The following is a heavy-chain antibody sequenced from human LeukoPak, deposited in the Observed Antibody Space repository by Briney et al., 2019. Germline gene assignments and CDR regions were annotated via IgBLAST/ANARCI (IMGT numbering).Heavy chain of an antibody. Sequence: PGGSLRLSCAAAGFTFSDYYMSWVRQAPGKGLEWVAYISSSGTTIYYAASVKGRFTISRDNAKNSLYLQMNSLRAEDTAVYYCARGGGYNLSDYWGQGTLVTVSS. V-gene: IGHV3-11*04. CDR2: ISSSGTTI. CDR1: GFTFSDYY. D-gene: IGHD5-24*01. J-gene: IGHJ4*02. CDR3: ARGGGYNLSDY.